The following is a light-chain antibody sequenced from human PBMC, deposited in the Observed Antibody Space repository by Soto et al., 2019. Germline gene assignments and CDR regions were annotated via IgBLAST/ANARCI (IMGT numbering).Light chain of an antibody. V-gene: IGLV2-23*02. CDR1: SSDVGSYNL. CDR3: CSYAAYVV. Sequence: QSALTQPASVSGSPGQSITISCTGTSSDVGSYNLVSWYQQHPGKAPKLMIYEVSKRPSGVSNRFSGSKSGNTASLTISGLPAEDEADYYCCSYAAYVVFGGGTKLTVL. CDR2: EVS. J-gene: IGLJ2*01.